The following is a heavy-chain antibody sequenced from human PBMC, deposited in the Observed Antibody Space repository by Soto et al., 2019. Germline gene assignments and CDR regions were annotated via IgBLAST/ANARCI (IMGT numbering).Heavy chain of an antibody. D-gene: IGHD4-17*01. CDR2: IWYDGSNK. Sequence: GGSLRLSCAASGFTFSSYGMHWVRQAPGMGLEWVAVIWYDGSNKYYADSVKGRFTISRDNSKNTLYLQMNSLRAEDTAVYYCSRDALYGDYSRIYYFDYWGQGTLVTVSS. J-gene: IGHJ4*02. CDR3: SRDALYGDYSRIYYFDY. V-gene: IGHV3-33*01. CDR1: GFTFSSYG.